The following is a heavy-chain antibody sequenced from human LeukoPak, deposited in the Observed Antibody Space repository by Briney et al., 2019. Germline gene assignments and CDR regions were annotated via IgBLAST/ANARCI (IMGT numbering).Heavy chain of an antibody. D-gene: IGHD3-22*01. CDR3: ARVGYYESSGYCEY. CDR2: INPNSGGT. J-gene: IGHJ4*02. CDR1: GYTLTDYY. Sequence: ALVKVSCKASGYTLTDYYMHWVRQAPGQGLEWMGRINPNSGGTNYAQKFQGRVTMTRDTSISTVYMELSRLRSDDTAVYYCARVGYYESSGYCEYWGQGTLVTVSS. V-gene: IGHV1-2*06.